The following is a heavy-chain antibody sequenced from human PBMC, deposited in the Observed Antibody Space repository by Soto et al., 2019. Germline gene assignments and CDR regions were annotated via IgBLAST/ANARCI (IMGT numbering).Heavy chain of an antibody. CDR1: GYSLTSYW. CDR3: ARGVGDTACYFDY. J-gene: IGHJ4*02. D-gene: IGHD1-26*01. Sequence: PGESLKISFKGYGYSLTSYWIGWVRQMPGKGLEWMGSIYPGDSDTRYSPSFQGQVPISADKSISTAYLQWSSLKASDTAMYFCARGVGDTACYFDYWGQGTLVTVSS. V-gene: IGHV5-51*01. CDR2: IYPGDSDT.